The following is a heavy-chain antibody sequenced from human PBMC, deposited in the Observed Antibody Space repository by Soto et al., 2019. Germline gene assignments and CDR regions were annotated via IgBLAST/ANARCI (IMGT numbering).Heavy chain of an antibody. J-gene: IGHJ4*02. CDR3: ARRTEATKYYFDY. Sequence: PSETLSLTCSVSGGSISSYYWSWIRQPPGKGLEWIAYIYYSGTSYNPSLKSRVSISLDTSKNQFSLKLSSVTAADTAVYYCARRTEATKYYFDYWGQGTLVTVSS. D-gene: IGHD4-17*01. CDR2: IYYSGT. CDR1: GGSISSYY. V-gene: IGHV4-59*08.